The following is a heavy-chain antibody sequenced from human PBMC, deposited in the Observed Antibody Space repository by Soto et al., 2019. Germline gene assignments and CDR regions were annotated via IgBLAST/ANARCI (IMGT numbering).Heavy chain of an antibody. J-gene: IGHJ4*02. CDR3: ARVGATPYYFDF. CDR2: VNAYNGNT. CDR1: GYTFTSYG. Sequence: ASVKVSCKASGYTFTSYGISWVRQAPGQGLEWMGWVNAYNGNTNYAQKFQGWVTMTRDTSISTAYMELSRLRSDDTAVYYCARVGATPYYFDFWGQGTLVTVSS. D-gene: IGHD1-26*01. V-gene: IGHV1-18*01.